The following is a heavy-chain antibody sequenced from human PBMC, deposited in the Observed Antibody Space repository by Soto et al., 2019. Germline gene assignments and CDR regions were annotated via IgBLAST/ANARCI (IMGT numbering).Heavy chain of an antibody. J-gene: IGHJ4*02. CDR2: IYSSGRT. CDR3: APTTLSTIVGATAFDY. V-gene: IGHV4-59*03. D-gene: IGHD1-26*01. Sequence: SLTCTVSGGSISSYYWSWIRQPPGKGLEWIGYIYSSGRTNYNPSLKSRVTISVDTSKTQFSLKLSSVTAADTAVYYCAPTTLSTIVGATAFDYWGQGTLVTVSS. CDR1: GGSISSYY.